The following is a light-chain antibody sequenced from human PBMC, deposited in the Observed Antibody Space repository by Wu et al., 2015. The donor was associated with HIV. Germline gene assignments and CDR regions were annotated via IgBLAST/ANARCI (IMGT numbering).Light chain of an antibody. CDR3: QQYYSYPWT. J-gene: IGKJ1*01. Sequence: AIRMTQSPSSLSASTGDRVTITCRASQGISSYLAWYQQKPGKAPKVLIYAASTLQSGVASRFSGSGSGTDFTLTISCLQSEDFANYYCQQYYSYPWTFGQGTKVEIK. CDR2: AAS. CDR1: QGISSY. V-gene: IGKV1-8*01.